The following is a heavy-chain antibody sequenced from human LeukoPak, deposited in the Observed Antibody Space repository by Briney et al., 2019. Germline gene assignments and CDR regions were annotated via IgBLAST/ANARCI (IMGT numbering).Heavy chain of an antibody. Sequence: PGGSLRLSCAASGFTFSSYAMHWVRQAPGKGLEWVSVISYDGSNKYYADSVKGRFTISRDNSKNTLYLQMNSLRAGDTAVYYCARDAQDSYGSLGFDYWGQGTLVTVSS. V-gene: IGHV3-30-3*01. CDR2: ISYDGSNK. D-gene: IGHD5-18*01. CDR3: ARDAQDSYGSLGFDY. J-gene: IGHJ4*01. CDR1: GFTFSSYA.